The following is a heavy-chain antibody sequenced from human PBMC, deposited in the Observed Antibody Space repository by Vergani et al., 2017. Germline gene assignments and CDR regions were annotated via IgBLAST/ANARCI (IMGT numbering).Heavy chain of an antibody. D-gene: IGHD1-7*01. CDR1: GYTFTGYY. CDR2: INPNSGGT. J-gene: IGHJ5*02. V-gene: IGHV1-2*02. CDR3: ARDKRVTGTTTGFDP. Sequence: QVQLVQSGAEVKKPGASVKVSCKASGYTFTGYYMHWVRQAPGQGLEWMGWINPNSGGTNYAQKFQGRVTMTRDTSISTAYMELSRLRSDDTAVYYCARDKRVTGTTTGFDPWGQGTLVTVSS.